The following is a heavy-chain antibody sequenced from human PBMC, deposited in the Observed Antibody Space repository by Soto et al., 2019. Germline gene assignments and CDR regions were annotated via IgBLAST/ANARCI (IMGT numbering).Heavy chain of an antibody. CDR1: GYTFTSYG. CDR2: ISAYNGNT. J-gene: IGHJ6*03. Sequence: ASVKVSCKASGYTFTSYGISWVRQAPGQGLEWMGWISAYNGNTNYAQKLQGRVTMTTDTSTSTAYMELRSLRSDDTAVYYCARDWGLLVVSAYYYYFLAVPAKGTTVTVSS. CDR3: ARDWGLLVVSAYYYYFLAV. D-gene: IGHD2-15*01. V-gene: IGHV1-18*01.